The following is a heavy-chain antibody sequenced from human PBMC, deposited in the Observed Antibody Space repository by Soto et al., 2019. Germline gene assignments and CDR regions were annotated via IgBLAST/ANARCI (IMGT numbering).Heavy chain of an antibody. CDR1: GYTFSGFY. CDR3: AGAAVTGTAGLDC. J-gene: IGHJ4*02. D-gene: IGHD6-19*01. V-gene: IGHV1-2*02. CDR2: INPNSGGT. Sequence: ASVKVSCKASGYTFSGFYMHWVRQAPGQGLEWMGWINPNSGGTKSAEKFQGRVTMTRDTSISTAYMELSRLTSDDTAVYYCAGAAVTGTAGLDCLGQGAQVAVSS.